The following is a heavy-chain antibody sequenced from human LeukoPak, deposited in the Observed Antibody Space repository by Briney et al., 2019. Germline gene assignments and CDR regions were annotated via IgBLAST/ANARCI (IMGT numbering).Heavy chain of an antibody. CDR2: ISSSSSTI. J-gene: IGHJ6*03. CDR3: AREYCSGGSCHYYYYYYMDV. D-gene: IGHD2-15*01. CDR1: GFTFSSYG. Sequence: GGSLRLSCAASGFTFSSYGMHWVRQAPGKELEWVSYISSSSSTIYYADSVKGRFTISRDNAKNSLYLQMNSLRAEDTAVYYCAREYCSGGSCHYYYYYYMDVWGKGTTVTVSS. V-gene: IGHV3-48*01.